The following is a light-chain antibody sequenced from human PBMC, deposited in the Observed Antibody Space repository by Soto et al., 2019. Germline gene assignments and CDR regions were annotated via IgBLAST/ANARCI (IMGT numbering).Light chain of an antibody. CDR1: SSDVGGYNY. Sequence: QSALTQPASVSGSPGQSITISCTGTSSDVGGYNYVSWYQQHPGKAPKLIIYDVNYRPSGVSNRFSGSKSGNTASLTISGLQAEDEADYYCSSLTTSITYVFGTGTKVTVL. CDR2: DVN. V-gene: IGLV2-14*01. CDR3: SSLTTSITYV. J-gene: IGLJ1*01.